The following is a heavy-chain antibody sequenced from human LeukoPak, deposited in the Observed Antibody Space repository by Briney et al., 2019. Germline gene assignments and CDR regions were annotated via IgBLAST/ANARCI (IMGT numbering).Heavy chain of an antibody. CDR2: IYYSGST. CDR3: ASIGITGTRIDY. V-gene: IGHV4-39*07. Sequence: KTSETLSLTCTVSGGSISSSSYYWGWIRQPPGKGLEWIGSIYYSGSTYYNPSLKSRVTISVDTSKNQFSLKLSYVTAADTAVYYCASIGITGTRIDYWGQGTLVTVSS. D-gene: IGHD1-7*01. J-gene: IGHJ4*02. CDR1: GGSISSSSYY.